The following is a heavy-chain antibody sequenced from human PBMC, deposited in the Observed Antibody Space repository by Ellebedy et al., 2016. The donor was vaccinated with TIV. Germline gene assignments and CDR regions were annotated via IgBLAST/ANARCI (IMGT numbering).Heavy chain of an antibody. J-gene: IGHJ4*02. D-gene: IGHD4-23*01. CDR3: ARDPFGNSGVY. V-gene: IGHV3-7*03. CDR1: GFTFSSYW. CDR2: IKQDGSEK. Sequence: PGGSLRLSCAASGFTFSSYWMSWVRQAPGKGLEWVANIKQDGSEKYYVDSVKGRFSISRDNAKSSLYLQMNSLRVEDTAVYYCARDPFGNSGVYWGQGTLVTVSS.